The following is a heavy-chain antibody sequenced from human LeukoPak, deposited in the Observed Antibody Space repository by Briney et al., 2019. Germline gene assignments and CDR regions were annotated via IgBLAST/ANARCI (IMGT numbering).Heavy chain of an antibody. CDR1: GFIFSNYA. CDR2: IRGSGVTT. V-gene: IGHV3-23*01. J-gene: IGHJ4*02. D-gene: IGHD4/OR15-4a*01. Sequence: PGGSLRLSCAASGFIFSNYALSWVRQAPGKGLEWVSAIRGSGVTTYYADSVKGRFTISRDNSKNTLYLQMNSLGAEDTAVYYCATQALNSANSDPYFDYWGQGTLVTVSS. CDR3: ATQALNSANSDPYFDY.